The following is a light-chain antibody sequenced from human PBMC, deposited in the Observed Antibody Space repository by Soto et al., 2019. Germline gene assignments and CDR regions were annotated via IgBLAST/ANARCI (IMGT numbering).Light chain of an antibody. Sequence: DLQMSQSPSSLSASLGDRVTIXXRASQTISGYLNWYQQKPGKAPKLXIYLASSLQGGGPSMFSGSGSGTDFTLTIGSLQPDDFATYYCQQSYSTTITFGQGTRLEIK. CDR3: QQSYSTTIT. J-gene: IGKJ5*01. V-gene: IGKV1-39*01. CDR1: QTISGY. CDR2: LAS.